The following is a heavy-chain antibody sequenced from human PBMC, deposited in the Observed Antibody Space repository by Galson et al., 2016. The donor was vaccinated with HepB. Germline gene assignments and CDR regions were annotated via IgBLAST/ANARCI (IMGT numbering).Heavy chain of an antibody. Sequence: SLRLSCAASGFTFNTYAMSWVRQAPGKGLEWVSAISGSGGTTYFADSVKGRFTLSRDNPKNTLYLQMNSLRAEDTAVYYCAKDAPSGRVVTGTWDSWGQGTLVTVSS. D-gene: IGHD2-21*02. CDR2: ISGSGGTT. CDR3: AKDAPSGRVVTGTWDS. CDR1: GFTFNTYA. J-gene: IGHJ4*02. V-gene: IGHV3-23*01.